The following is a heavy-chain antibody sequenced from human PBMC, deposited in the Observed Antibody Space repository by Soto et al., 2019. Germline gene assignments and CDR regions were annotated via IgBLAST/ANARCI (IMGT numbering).Heavy chain of an antibody. J-gene: IGHJ5*02. D-gene: IGHD2-8*01. CDR2: ITSSSSTI. Sequence: EVQLVESGGGLVQPGGSLRLSCAASGFTFSTYGMNWVRQAPGKGLEWISYITSSSSTIYYADSVKGRFTISRDNAKNSLYLQMNSLRDEDTAMYYCARDNGMAGSCDPWGQGTLVTVSS. CDR1: GFTFSTYG. V-gene: IGHV3-48*02. CDR3: ARDNGMAGSCDP.